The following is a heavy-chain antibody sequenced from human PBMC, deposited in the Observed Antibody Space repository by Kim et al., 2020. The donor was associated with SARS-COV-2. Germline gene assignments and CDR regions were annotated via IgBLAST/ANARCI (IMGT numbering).Heavy chain of an antibody. CDR1: GFTFSNYG. CDR2: ISYDGSVK. J-gene: IGHJ4*02. D-gene: IGHD3-3*01. CDR3: AKGLTILLDF. V-gene: IGHV3-30*18. Sequence: LSLTCAASGFTFSNYGMHWVRQAPGKGLEWVATISYDGSVKNYADSVKGRFTISRDDSKNTLYLEMNSLRVEDTAVYYCAKGLTILLDFWGQGSLVTVSS.